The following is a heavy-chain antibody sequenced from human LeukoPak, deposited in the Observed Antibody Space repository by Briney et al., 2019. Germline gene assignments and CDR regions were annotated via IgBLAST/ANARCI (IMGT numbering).Heavy chain of an antibody. V-gene: IGHV5-51*01. CDR2: IYPGDSDT. Sequence: GESLKISCRGSGYSFTSYWIGWVRQMPGKGLEWMGIIYPGDSDTKYSPSFQGQVTISADKSISTAYLQWSSLKASDTAMYYCARLTHGLQVLRFLEWFHWGQGTLVTVSS. D-gene: IGHD3-3*01. CDR1: GYSFTSYW. CDR3: ARLTHGLQVLRFLEWFH. J-gene: IGHJ4*02.